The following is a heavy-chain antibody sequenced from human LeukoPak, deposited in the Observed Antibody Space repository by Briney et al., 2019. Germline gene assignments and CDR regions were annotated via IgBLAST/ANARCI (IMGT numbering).Heavy chain of an antibody. CDR3: AREVWQQLATFDY. D-gene: IGHD6-13*01. J-gene: IGHJ4*02. V-gene: IGHV3-30*02. CDR1: GFTFSSYG. Sequence: GGSLRLSCAASGFTFSSYGMHWVRQAPGKGLEWVAFIRYDGSNKYYADSVKGRFTISRDNSKNTLYLQMNSLRAEDTAVYYCAREVWQQLATFDYWGQGTLVTVSS. CDR2: IRYDGSNK.